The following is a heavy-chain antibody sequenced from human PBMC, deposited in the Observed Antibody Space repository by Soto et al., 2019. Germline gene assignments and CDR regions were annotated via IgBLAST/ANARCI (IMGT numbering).Heavy chain of an antibody. CDR1: GFTFSSYS. Sequence: GGSLRLSCAASGFTFSSYSMNWVRQAPGKGLEWVSYISSSSSTIYYADSVKGRFTISRDNAKNSLYLQMNSLRAEDTAVYYCARDRVVVVPAAMREVDYYYYYMDVWGKGTTVTVSS. D-gene: IGHD2-2*01. J-gene: IGHJ6*03. V-gene: IGHV3-48*01. CDR3: ARDRVVVVPAAMREVDYYYYYMDV. CDR2: ISSSSSTI.